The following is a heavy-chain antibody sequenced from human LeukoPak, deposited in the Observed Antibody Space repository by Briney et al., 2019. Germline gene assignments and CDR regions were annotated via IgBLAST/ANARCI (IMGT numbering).Heavy chain of an antibody. V-gene: IGHV3-53*01. CDR2: IYSGGTT. J-gene: IGHJ3*02. Sequence: PGGSLRLSCAASGFIVSSNYMSWVRQAPGKGLEWVSVIYSGGTTDYADSVKGRFTISRDNSKNTLCLQMSSLRAEDTAVYYCARDGDGAFDIWGQGTMVTVSS. CDR3: ARDGDGAFDI. D-gene: IGHD7-27*01. CDR1: GFIVSSNY.